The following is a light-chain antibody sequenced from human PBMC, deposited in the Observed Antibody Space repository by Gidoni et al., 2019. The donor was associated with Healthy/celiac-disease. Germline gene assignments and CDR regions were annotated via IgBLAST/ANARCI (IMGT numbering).Light chain of an antibody. CDR3: QSYDSSLSGSYV. CDR2: GNS. CDR1: SSNIGAGYD. Sequence: QSVLTQPPSVSGAPGQRVTISCTGSSSNIGAGYDGHWYQQLPGTAPKRLIYGNSNRPSGVPDRFSGSKSGTSASLAITGLQAEDEADYYCQSYDSSLSGSYVFGTGTKVTVL. V-gene: IGLV1-40*01. J-gene: IGLJ1*01.